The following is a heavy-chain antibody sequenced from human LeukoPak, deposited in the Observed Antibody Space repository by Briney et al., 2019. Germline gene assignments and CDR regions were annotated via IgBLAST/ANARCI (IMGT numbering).Heavy chain of an antibody. CDR3: ARALNWGLFYDY. D-gene: IGHD7-27*01. V-gene: IGHV3-21*01. J-gene: IGHJ4*02. Sequence: PGGSLRLSCAASGFTFNTYGMSWVRQAPGKGLEWVSGISGSGGATYYADSVKGRFTISRDNAKNSLYLQMNSLRAEDTAVYYCARALNWGLFYDYWGQGTLVTVSS. CDR2: ISGSGGAT. CDR1: GFTFNTYG.